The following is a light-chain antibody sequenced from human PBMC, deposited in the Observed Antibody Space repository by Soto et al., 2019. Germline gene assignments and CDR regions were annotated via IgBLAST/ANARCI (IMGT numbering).Light chain of an antibody. Sequence: ALSHLAPVLGLPGQSTTIPCGGTTSDVGGYNLVSWYQQHTAKAPKLLIYEGTQRPSGVSSRFSGSKSGNTASLTISGLQAEDEADYYCCSYASSSSYVFGTGTKVTVL. V-gene: IGLV2-23*01. CDR2: EGT. J-gene: IGLJ1*01. CDR1: TSDVGGYNL. CDR3: CSYASSSSYV.